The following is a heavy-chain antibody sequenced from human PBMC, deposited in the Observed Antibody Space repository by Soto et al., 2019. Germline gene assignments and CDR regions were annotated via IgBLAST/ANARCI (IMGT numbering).Heavy chain of an antibody. V-gene: IGHV3-33*01. CDR3: ARDKSGDNGDYENFPFDY. CDR1: GFTFSSYG. Sequence: GGSLRLSCAASGFTFSSYGMHWVRQAPGKGLEWVAVIWYDGSNKYYADSVKGRFTISRDNSKNTLYLQMNSLRAEDTAVYYCARDKSGDNGDYENFPFDYWGQGTLVTVSS. D-gene: IGHD4-17*01. J-gene: IGHJ4*02. CDR2: IWYDGSNK.